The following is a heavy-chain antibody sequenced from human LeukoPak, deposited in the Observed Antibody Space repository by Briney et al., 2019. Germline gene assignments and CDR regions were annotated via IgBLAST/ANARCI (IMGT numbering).Heavy chain of an antibody. D-gene: IGHD6-13*01. CDR2: IYTSGST. J-gene: IGHJ3*02. Sequence: SETLSLTCTVSGGSISSYYWSWIRQPAGKGLEWIGRIYTSGSTNYNPSLKSRVTMSVDTSKNQFSLKLSSVTAADTAVYYCARDRIAAAVPDAFDIWGQGTMVTVSS. V-gene: IGHV4-4*07. CDR3: ARDRIAAAVPDAFDI. CDR1: GGSISSYY.